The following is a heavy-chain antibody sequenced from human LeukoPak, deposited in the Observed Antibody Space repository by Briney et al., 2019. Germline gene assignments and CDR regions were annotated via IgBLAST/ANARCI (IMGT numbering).Heavy chain of an antibody. Sequence: ASVTVSCKASGYTFTSYESNWVRQDTGPGIEWMGWMNPNRGNTGYAQQFHRRVTMPRNTSIITAYMELSSLRSEDTAVYYCARGGAYDSSGHNFDYWGQGTLVTVSS. J-gene: IGHJ4*02. CDR2: MNPNRGNT. V-gene: IGHV1-8*01. CDR1: GYTFTSYE. D-gene: IGHD3-22*01. CDR3: ARGGAYDSSGHNFDY.